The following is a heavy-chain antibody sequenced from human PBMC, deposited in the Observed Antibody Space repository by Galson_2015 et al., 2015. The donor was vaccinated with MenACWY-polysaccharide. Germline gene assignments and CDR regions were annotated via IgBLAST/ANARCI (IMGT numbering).Heavy chain of an antibody. V-gene: IGHV1-2*02. D-gene: IGHD3-10*01. J-gene: IGHJ4*01. CDR1: GYTFSGYH. Sequence: SVKVSCKASGYTFSGYHIHWVRQAPGQGLEWMGWIHPNSGGTTFAQKFQGKVTMNRDTSVSTVYMELNSRISDDTAVYHCGRGGYGMGSGCYWVHGTLVRVSS. CDR3: GRGGYGMGSGCY. CDR2: IHPNSGGT.